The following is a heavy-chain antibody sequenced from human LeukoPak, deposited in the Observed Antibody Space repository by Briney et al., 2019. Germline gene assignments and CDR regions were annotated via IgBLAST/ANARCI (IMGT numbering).Heavy chain of an antibody. Sequence: GGSLRLSCAASGFTFDDYGMSWVRQAPGKGLEWVSGINWNGGSTGYADTVKGRFTISRDNAKNSLYLQMSSLRAEDTALYYCAISRFIAVAGPFPYWGQGTLVTVSS. J-gene: IGHJ1*01. V-gene: IGHV3-20*04. CDR1: GFTFDDYG. CDR2: INWNGGST. D-gene: IGHD6-19*01. CDR3: AISRFIAVAGPFPY.